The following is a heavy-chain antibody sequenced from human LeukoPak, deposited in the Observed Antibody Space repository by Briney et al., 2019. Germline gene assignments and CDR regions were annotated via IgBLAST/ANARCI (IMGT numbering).Heavy chain of an antibody. CDR2: VSGSSNI. CDR1: GFTFSSYT. V-gene: IGHV3-48*02. Sequence: GGSLRLSCAASGFTFSSYTMNWVRQAPGEGLEWVSTVSGSSNIHYSDSVKCRFTISRDNARNSLYLQMNSLRDEDTAGYYCAREGLHTAHIDYWGEGTLVTVSS. D-gene: IGHD5-18*01. J-gene: IGHJ4*02. CDR3: AREGLHTAHIDY.